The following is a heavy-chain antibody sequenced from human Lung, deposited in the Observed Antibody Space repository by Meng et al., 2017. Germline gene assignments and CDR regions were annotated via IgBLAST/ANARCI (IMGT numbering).Heavy chain of an antibody. V-gene: IGHV4-4*02. CDR3: ARFDISSSGRGDY. Sequence: VQLQESGPGLVQPSGALSLHCAGSGGSITSSTWWSWVRQTPGKGLEWFGEIFHSGSTNYNPPLESRVTISVDKSKNQFSLKVHSVTAADTATYYCARFDISSSGRGDYWGQGILVTVSS. CDR2: IFHSGST. CDR1: GGSITSSTW. D-gene: IGHD1-26*01. J-gene: IGHJ4*02.